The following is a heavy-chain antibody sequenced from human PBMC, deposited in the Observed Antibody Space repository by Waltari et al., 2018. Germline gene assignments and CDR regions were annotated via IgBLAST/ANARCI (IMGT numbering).Heavy chain of an antibody. CDR1: GFTVSSNY. J-gene: IGHJ1*01. CDR3: ARSSSGLLDFQH. D-gene: IGHD3-10*01. Sequence: EVQLVESGGGLIQPGGSLRLSCAASGFTVSSNYMSWVRQAPGKGLEWVSVIYSGGRTYYADSVKGRFTISRDNSKNTLYLQMNSLRAEDTAVYYCARSSSGLLDFQHWGQGTLVTVSS. CDR2: IYSGGRT. V-gene: IGHV3-53*01.